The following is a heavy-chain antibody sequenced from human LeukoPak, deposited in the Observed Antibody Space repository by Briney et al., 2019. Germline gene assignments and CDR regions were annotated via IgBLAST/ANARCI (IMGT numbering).Heavy chain of an antibody. CDR2: IYTSGSN. CDR3: AVGIAVAGRGIDY. D-gene: IGHD6-19*01. J-gene: IGHJ4*02. CDR1: GGSISSHY. Sequence: AETLSLTCTVSGGSISSHYWRWIRQPAGKGLEWIGCIYTSGSNNYNPPLKSRVTMSVETSKHEVSLKVSSVTAADTAVYFCAVGIAVAGRGIDYWGQGTLVTVSS. V-gene: IGHV4-4*07.